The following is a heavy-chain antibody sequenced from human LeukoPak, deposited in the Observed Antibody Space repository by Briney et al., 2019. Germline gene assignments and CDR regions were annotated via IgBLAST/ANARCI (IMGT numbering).Heavy chain of an antibody. J-gene: IGHJ4*02. CDR3: ARDIAARLGY. D-gene: IGHD6-6*01. CDR2: ISYDGSNK. Sequence: GGSLRLSCAASGFTFSSYGMHWVRKAPGKGLEWVAVISYDGSNKYYADSVKGRFTISRDNSKNTLYLQMNSLRAEDTAVYYCARDIAARLGYWGQGTLVTVSS. V-gene: IGHV3-30*19. CDR1: GFTFSSYG.